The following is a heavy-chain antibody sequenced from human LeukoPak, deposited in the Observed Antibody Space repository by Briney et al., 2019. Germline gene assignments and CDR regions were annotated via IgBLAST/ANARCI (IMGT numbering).Heavy chain of an antibody. CDR1: GYTFTSYY. CDR2: INPSGGST. D-gene: IGHD2-15*01. Sequence: ASVKVSCKASGYTFTSYYMHWVRQAPGQGLEWMGIINPSGGSTSYAQKFQGRVTMTRDTSTSTVYMELSSLRSGDTAVYYCARGGIPIVVVVAATPFDPWGQGTLVTVSS. J-gene: IGHJ5*02. V-gene: IGHV1-46*01. CDR3: ARGGIPIVVVVAATPFDP.